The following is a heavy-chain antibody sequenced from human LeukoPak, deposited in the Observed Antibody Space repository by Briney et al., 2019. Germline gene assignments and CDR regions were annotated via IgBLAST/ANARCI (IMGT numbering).Heavy chain of an antibody. J-gene: IGHJ4*02. CDR2: IKQDGSEK. V-gene: IGHV3-7*01. CDR1: GFTFSRYW. D-gene: IGHD3-3*01. CDR3: AGEVWVKYDFWSGYSDY. Sequence: GGSLRLSCVVSGFTFSRYWMSWVRQAPGKGLEWVANIKQDGSEKYYVDSVKGRFTISRDNAKNSLYPQMNSLRAEDTAVYYCAGEVWVKYDFWSGYSDYWGQGTPVTVSS.